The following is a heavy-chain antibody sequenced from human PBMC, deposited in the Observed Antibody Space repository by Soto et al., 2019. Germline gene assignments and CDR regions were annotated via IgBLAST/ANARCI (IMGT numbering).Heavy chain of an antibody. CDR2: ISSSSSYI. V-gene: IGHV3-21*01. CDR1: GFTFSSYS. Sequence: EVQLVESGGGLVKPGGSLRLSCAASGFTFSSYSMNWVRQAPGKGLEWVSSISSSSSYIYYADSVKGRFTISRDNAKNSRYLQMNSLRAEDTAVYYCARDLGYCSSTSCSSWGSLWYWGQGTLVTVSS. D-gene: IGHD2-2*01. CDR3: ARDLGYCSSTSCSSWGSLWY. J-gene: IGHJ4*02.